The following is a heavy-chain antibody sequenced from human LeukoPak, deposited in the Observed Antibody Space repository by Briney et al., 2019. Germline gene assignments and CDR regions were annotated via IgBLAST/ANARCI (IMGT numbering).Heavy chain of an antibody. D-gene: IGHD3-10*01. CDR3: AKEVRIPRLIWYYYGMDV. J-gene: IGHJ6*02. Sequence: GGSLRLFCAASGFTFSSYAMSWVRQAPGKGLEWVSAISGSGGSTYYADSVKGRFTISRDNSKNTLYLQMNSLRAEDTAVYYCAKEVRIPRLIWYYYGMDVWGQGTTVTVSS. CDR1: GFTFSSYA. V-gene: IGHV3-23*01. CDR2: ISGSGGST.